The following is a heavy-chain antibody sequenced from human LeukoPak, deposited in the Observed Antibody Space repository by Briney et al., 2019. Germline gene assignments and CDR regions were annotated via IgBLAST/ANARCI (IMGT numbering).Heavy chain of an antibody. CDR3: ARNRDYYYYYMDV. V-gene: IGHV4-59*01. D-gene: IGHD1-14*01. Sequence: SETLSLTCTVSGGSLSSYYWSWIRQPPGKGLEWIGYIYYSGSTNYNPSLKSRVTISVDTSKNQFSLKLSSVTAADTAVYYCARNRDYYYYYMDVWGKGTTVTVSS. J-gene: IGHJ6*03. CDR1: GGSLSSYY. CDR2: IYYSGST.